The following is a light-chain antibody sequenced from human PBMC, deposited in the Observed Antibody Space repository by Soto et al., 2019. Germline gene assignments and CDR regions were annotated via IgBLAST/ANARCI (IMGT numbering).Light chain of an antibody. J-gene: IGLJ2*01. CDR3: SSFAGSSTLL. CDR1: SSDVGGYNY. CDR2: DVS. Sequence: QSALTQPRSVSGSPGQSVTISCTGTSSDVGGYNYVSWYQQHPGKAPKVIIYDVSKRPSGVPDRFSGSKSGSTASLTISGLQAEDESDYYCSSFAGSSTLLFGGGTKVTVL. V-gene: IGLV2-11*01.